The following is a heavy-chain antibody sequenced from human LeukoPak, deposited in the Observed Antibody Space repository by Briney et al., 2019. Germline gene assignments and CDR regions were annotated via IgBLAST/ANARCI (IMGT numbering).Heavy chain of an antibody. Sequence: GGSLRLSCAASGFTFSSYAMSWVRQAPGKGLEWVSAISGSGGSTYYADSVKGRFTISRDNSKNTLYLQMNSLRAEDTAVYYCARGLGSGTYYAPLGYWGQGTLVTVSS. CDR2: ISGSGGST. D-gene: IGHD3-10*01. V-gene: IGHV3-23*01. CDR3: ARGLGSGTYYAPLGY. J-gene: IGHJ4*02. CDR1: GFTFSSYA.